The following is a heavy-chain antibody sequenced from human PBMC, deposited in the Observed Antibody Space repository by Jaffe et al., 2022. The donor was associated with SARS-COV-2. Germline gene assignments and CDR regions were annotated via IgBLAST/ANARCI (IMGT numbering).Heavy chain of an antibody. Sequence: QVHLVQSGAEAKKPGASVKVSCKPSGYTFTEYYIHWVRQAPGQGLEWMGRINPNTDVTNYAQKFQGRVTLTRDTSTNTAYMELNRLTSDDTAVYYCARGGDFWTNLDRKSGYYGLDVWGPGTTVIVSS. CDR1: GYTFTEYY. CDR2: INPNTDVT. J-gene: IGHJ6*02. V-gene: IGHV1-2*06. CDR3: ARGGDFWTNLDRKSGYYGLDV. D-gene: IGHD3-3*01.